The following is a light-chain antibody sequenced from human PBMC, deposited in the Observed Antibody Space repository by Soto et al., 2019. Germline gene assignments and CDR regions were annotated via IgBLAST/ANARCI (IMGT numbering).Light chain of an antibody. CDR3: QQSYSTPQT. J-gene: IGKJ1*01. CDR2: AAS. CDR1: HSISSY. Sequence: IRMTQSPSSLSASTGDRVTITCRASHSISSYLNWYQHKPGKAPKLLIYAASSLQSRVPSRFSGSGSGTDFTLTISRLQPEDLATYYCQQSYSTPQTFGQGTKVDIK. V-gene: IGKV1-39*01.